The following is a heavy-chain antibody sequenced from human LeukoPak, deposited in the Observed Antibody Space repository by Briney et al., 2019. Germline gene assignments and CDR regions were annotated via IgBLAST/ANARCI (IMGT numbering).Heavy chain of an antibody. CDR1: GGSISRYY. V-gene: IGHV4-59*01. Sequence: SETLSLTCTVSGGSISRYYWSWIRQPPGKGLEWIGYIYYSGSTNYNPSLKSRVTISVDTSKNQFSLKLSSVTAADTAVYYCARWGVLLWFGDRQDAFDIWGQGTMVTVSS. D-gene: IGHD3-10*01. CDR2: IYYSGST. CDR3: ARWGVLLWFGDRQDAFDI. J-gene: IGHJ3*02.